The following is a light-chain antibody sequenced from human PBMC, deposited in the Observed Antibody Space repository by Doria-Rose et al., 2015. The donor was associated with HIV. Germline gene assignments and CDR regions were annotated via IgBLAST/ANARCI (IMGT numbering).Light chain of an antibody. CDR3: HQYGTSWT. CDR1: QSFSSTY. V-gene: IGKV3-20*01. Sequence: EIVLTQSPGTLSLSPGVRATLSCSASQSFSSTYLAWYQQKPGQAPSLLIYDGSTRATGIPDRFSASGSGTDFTLTINRLEPEDFALYYCHQYGTSWTFGQGTKEEI. CDR2: DGS. J-gene: IGKJ1*01.